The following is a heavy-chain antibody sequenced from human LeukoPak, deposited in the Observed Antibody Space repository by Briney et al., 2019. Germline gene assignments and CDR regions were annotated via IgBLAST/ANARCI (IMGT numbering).Heavy chain of an antibody. D-gene: IGHD6-13*01. CDR1: GYTFTGYY. V-gene: IGHV1-2*02. Sequence: GASVKVSCRASGYTFTGYYMHWVRQAPGQGLEWMGWINPNSGGTNYAQKFQGRVTMTKDTSISTAYMELSRRRSDDTAVYYCAREEAGYSSSSNWFDPWGQGTLVTVSS. CDR2: INPNSGGT. CDR3: AREEAGYSSSSNWFDP. J-gene: IGHJ5*02.